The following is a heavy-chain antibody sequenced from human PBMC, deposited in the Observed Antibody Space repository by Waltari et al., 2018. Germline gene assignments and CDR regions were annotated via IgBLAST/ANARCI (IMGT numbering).Heavy chain of an antibody. CDR2: ISSFGTT. V-gene: IGHV3-48*04. D-gene: IGHD3-10*01. J-gene: IGHJ6*03. CDR1: GFTFSRYN. CDR3: ARAKTGDYYYYMDV. Sequence: EVQLVESGGGLVQPGGSRRLSCAASGFTFSRYNMNWVRQAPGKGLEWLSYISSFGTTDYADSVKGRLTISRDNADNSLSLQMNSLRAEDTAVYYCARAKTGDYYYYMDVWGKGTTVTISS.